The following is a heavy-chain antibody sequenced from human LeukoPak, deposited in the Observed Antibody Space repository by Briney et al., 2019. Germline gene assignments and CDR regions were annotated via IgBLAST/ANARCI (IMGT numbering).Heavy chain of an antibody. V-gene: IGHV3-15*01. J-gene: IGHJ4*02. Sequence: GGSLRLSCAAPGFTFSNAWMSWVRQAPGKGLEWVGRIKSKTDGGTTDYAAPVKGRFTISRDDSKNTLYLQMNSLKTEDTAVYYCTTGRLGIGDYFDYWGQGTLVTVSS. CDR1: GFTFSNAW. CDR3: TTGRLGIGDYFDY. D-gene: IGHD7-27*01. CDR2: IKSKTDGGTT.